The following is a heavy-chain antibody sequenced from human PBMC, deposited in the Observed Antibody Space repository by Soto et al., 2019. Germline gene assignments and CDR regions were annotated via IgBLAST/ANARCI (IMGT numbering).Heavy chain of an antibody. D-gene: IGHD2-15*01. CDR2: IYYSGTT. V-gene: IGHV4-31*03. CDR1: GGSISSGAHF. Sequence: SETLSLTCTVSGGSISSGAHFCTWIRQHSGKGLEWIGYIYYSGTTYYNPSLKSRVTISVDTSKNQLSLKLSSVTAADTAVYYCARGSPYYGLDVWRHGTPVTVS. J-gene: IGHJ6*02. CDR3: ARGSPYYGLDV.